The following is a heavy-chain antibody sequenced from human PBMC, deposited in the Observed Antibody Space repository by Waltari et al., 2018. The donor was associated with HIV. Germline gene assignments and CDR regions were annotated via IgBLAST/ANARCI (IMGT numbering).Heavy chain of an antibody. V-gene: IGHV3-48*01. CDR3: ARDWWNWNSGP. D-gene: IGHD1-7*01. Sequence: EVQLVESGGGLVQPGGSLRLSCTASGFTFSSFSMNGVRQAPGKGREWVSYISSRGGITIYYADSVQGRFTISRDNAKNSLYLQMNSLRADDTAVYYCARDWWNWNSGPWGQGTLVTVSS. CDR1: GFTFSSFS. CDR2: ISSRGGITI. J-gene: IGHJ5*02.